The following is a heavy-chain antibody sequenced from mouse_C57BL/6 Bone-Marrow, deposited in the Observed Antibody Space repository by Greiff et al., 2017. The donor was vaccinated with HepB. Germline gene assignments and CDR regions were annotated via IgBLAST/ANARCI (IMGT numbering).Heavy chain of an antibody. V-gene: IGHV1-26*01. CDR1: GYTFTDYY. CDR3: AREGASYYGSSSAWFAY. J-gene: IGHJ3*01. Sequence: EVQLQHSGPELVKPGASVKISCKASGYTFTDYYMNWVKQSHGKSLEWIGDINPNNGGTSYNQKFKGKATLTVDKSSSTAYMELRSLTSEDSAVYYCAREGASYYGSSSAWFAYWGQGTLVTVSA. CDR2: INPNNGGT. D-gene: IGHD1-1*01.